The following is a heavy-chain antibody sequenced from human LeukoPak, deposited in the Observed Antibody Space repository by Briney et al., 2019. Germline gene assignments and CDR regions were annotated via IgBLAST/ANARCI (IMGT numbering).Heavy chain of an antibody. J-gene: IGHJ4*02. CDR3: ARENGYRYDY. V-gene: IGHV4-59*01. CDR2: IYYSGST. CDR1: GGSITSYY. D-gene: IGHD5-18*01. Sequence: SETLSLACTVSGGSITSYYWTWIQQPPGKGLEWIGSIYYSGSTNYSPSLKSRVTISVDTSKNQFSLKLSSVTAADTALYYCARENGYRYDYWGQGTLVTVSS.